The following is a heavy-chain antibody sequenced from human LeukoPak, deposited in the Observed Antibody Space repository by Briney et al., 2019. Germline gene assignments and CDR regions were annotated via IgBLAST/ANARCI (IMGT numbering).Heavy chain of an antibody. Sequence: ASVKVSCKASGYTFTDSYIHWVRQAPGQGLEWMGLLHPNTGDTFYAQKFRGRVTMTRDTSISTAYMELNRLTSDDTAVCYCAKDHSGSYEYWAQGTLVTISS. CDR2: LHPNTGDT. D-gene: IGHD1-26*01. J-gene: IGHJ4*02. V-gene: IGHV1-2*06. CDR3: AKDHSGSYEY. CDR1: GYTFTDSY.